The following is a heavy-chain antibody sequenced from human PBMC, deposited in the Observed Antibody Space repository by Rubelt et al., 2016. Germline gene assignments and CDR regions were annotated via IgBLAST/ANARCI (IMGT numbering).Heavy chain of an antibody. CDR3: ARHGRAAARYYV. CDR2: INHSGST. Sequence: QVQLQQWGARLLKPSETLSLTCAVYGGSFSGYSWSWIRQPPGKGLEWIGEINHSGSTNYNPSLKGRVTISVDKSKKQFSPKLSLVTAADTAVYYCARHGRAAARYYVWGQGTTVTVSS. CDR1: GGSFSGYS. D-gene: IGHD6-13*01. J-gene: IGHJ6*02. V-gene: IGHV4-34*01.